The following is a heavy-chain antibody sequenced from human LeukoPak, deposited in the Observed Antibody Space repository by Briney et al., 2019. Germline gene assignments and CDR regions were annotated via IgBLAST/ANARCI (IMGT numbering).Heavy chain of an antibody. Sequence: PSETLSLTCTVSGGSISSYYWSWIRQPPGKGLEWIGYIYYSGSTNYNPSLKSRVTISVDTSKNQFSLKLSSVTAADTAVYYCARVTHYYGSGISWGQGTRVTVSS. CDR3: ARVTHYYGSGIS. D-gene: IGHD3-10*01. CDR1: GGSISSYY. CDR2: IYYSGST. V-gene: IGHV4-59*12. J-gene: IGHJ3*01.